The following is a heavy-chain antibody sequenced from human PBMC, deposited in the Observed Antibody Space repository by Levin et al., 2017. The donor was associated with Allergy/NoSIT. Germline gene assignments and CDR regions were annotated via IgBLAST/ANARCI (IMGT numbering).Heavy chain of an antibody. CDR2: ISSSSSYT. Sequence: GGSLRLSCAASGFTFSDYYMSWIRQAPGKGLEWVSYISSSSSYTNYADSVKGRFTISRDNAKNSLYLQMNSLRAEDTAVYYCARVTVDPPRAFDIWGQGTMVTVSS. J-gene: IGHJ3*02. D-gene: IGHD5-12*01. V-gene: IGHV3-11*05. CDR1: GFTFSDYY. CDR3: ARVTVDPPRAFDI.